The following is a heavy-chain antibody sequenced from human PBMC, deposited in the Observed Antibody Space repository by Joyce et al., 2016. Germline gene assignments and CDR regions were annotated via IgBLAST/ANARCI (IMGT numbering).Heavy chain of an antibody. CDR1: GGSISTGGYY. CDR2: IYNSGSA. J-gene: IGHJ4*02. CDR3: ARGSSGYYGSPPDY. Sequence: QVQLQESGPGLVKPSQTLSLICNVSGGSISTGGYYWSWIRQHPGKGLEWIGYIYNSGSAYYTPPLKSRVTISVDTSKNQFSLKLGSVTAADTAVYYCARGSSGYYGSPPDYWGQGTLVTVSS. D-gene: IGHD3-10*01. V-gene: IGHV4-31*03.